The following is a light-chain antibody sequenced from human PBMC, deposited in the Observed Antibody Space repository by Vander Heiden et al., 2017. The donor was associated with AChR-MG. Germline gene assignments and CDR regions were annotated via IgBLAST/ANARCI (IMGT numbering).Light chain of an antibody. J-gene: IGKJ1*01. CDR2: AAS. V-gene: IGKV1-39*01. CDR3: QQGDSTLRT. CDR1: QSISSY. Sequence: DIQLTQSPSSLSASAGDRVTITCRASQSISSYLNWYQQKPGKAPKLLIYAASSLQSGVPSRFSGSGTGTDFTLPISRLQPEDFATYYRQQGDSTLRTFVQGTKVEIK.